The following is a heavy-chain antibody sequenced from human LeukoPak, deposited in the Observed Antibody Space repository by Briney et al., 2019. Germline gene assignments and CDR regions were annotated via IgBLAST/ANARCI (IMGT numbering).Heavy chain of an antibody. CDR2: ISGGGDTT. D-gene: IGHD5-18*01. CDR1: GFTFSTYV. J-gene: IGHJ4*02. Sequence: PGGSLRLSCAASGFTFSTYVMSWVRQAPGKGLEWVSAISGGGDTTYYADSVKGRFTISRDNSKNTLYLQMNSLRAEDTAVYYCAKGVGDSYGYFDYWGQGTLVTVSS. CDR3: AKGVGDSYGYFDY. V-gene: IGHV3-23*01.